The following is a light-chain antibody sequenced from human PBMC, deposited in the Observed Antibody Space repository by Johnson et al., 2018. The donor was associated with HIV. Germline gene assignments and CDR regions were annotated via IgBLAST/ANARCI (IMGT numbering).Light chain of an antibody. CDR2: VDN. CDR3: GEWDDSLRPHYV. V-gene: IGLV1-51*02. CDR1: SSNIDNYF. J-gene: IGLJ1*01. Sequence: QSALTQPPSLSAAPGQRVSISCSGNSSNIDNYFVSWYHQLPGTAPRLLTYVDNKRPPGIPDRFTGPMSGASATLGITRFLPGDEADYYCGEWDDSLRPHYVFGTGTTVCVL.